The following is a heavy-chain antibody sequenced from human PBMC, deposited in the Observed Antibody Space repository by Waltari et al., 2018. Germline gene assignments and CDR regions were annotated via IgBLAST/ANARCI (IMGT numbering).Heavy chain of an antibody. Sequence: QVQLQESGPGLVKPSETLSLTCAVSGYSISSGYYWGWIRQPPGKGLEWIGSIYHSGITYYTPSLKSRVTISVDTSKNQFSLKLSSVTAADTAVYYCARDPPRGGSNYLRSGVDYWGQGTLVTVSS. V-gene: IGHV4-38-2*02. CDR1: GYSISSGYY. J-gene: IGHJ4*02. CDR2: IYHSGIT. D-gene: IGHD4-4*01. CDR3: ARDPPRGGSNYLRSGVDY.